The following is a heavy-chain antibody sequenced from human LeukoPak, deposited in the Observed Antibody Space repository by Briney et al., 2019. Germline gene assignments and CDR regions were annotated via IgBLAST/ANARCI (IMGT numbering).Heavy chain of an antibody. CDR3: ASSVGSTDY. V-gene: IGHV4-34*01. Sequence: SPTLSLTCAVYGESLSKYYWTWIRQSPGKGLEWIGEINHRGSTNLNPSLKSRVTLSVDTSKHQFSLKLTSVTAADAAVYYCASSVGSTDYWGQGTLVTVSS. D-gene: IGHD1-26*01. CDR1: GESLSKYY. J-gene: IGHJ4*02. CDR2: INHRGST.